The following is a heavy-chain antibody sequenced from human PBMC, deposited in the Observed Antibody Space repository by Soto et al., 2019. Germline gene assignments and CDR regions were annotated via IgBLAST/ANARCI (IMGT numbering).Heavy chain of an antibody. CDR1: GGTFSSYA. D-gene: IGHD6-13*01. CDR3: AAEPQQLVHDYYYYGMDV. V-gene: IGHV1-69*10. Sequence: GASVKVSCKASGGTFSSYAISWVRQAPGQGLEWIGGIIPSSGKTNYAQKFQERVTITRDMSTSTAYMELSSLRSEDTAVYYCAAEPQQLVHDYYYYGMDVWGQGTTVTVSS. CDR2: IIPSSGKT. J-gene: IGHJ6*02.